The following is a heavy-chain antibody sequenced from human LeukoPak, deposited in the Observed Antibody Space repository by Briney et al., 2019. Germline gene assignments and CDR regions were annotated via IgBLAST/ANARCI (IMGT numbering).Heavy chain of an antibody. D-gene: IGHD3-9*01. J-gene: IGHJ3*02. CDR1: GFTFSSYG. V-gene: IGHV3-30*02. CDR2: IRYDGSNK. CDR3: ARERNYDILTGYHDAFDI. Sequence: GGSLRLSCAASGFTFSSYGMHWVRQAPGKGLEWVAFIRYDGSNKYYADSVKGRFTISRDNSKNTLYLQMNSLRAEDTAVYYCARERNYDILTGYHDAFDIWGQGTMVTVSS.